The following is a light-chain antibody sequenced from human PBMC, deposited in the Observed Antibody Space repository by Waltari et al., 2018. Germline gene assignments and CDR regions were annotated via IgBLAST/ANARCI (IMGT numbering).Light chain of an antibody. CDR3: AGWDDSLNGPV. Sequence: QSVLTQPPSASGTPGQRVTISCPGSLSNIHSKPVNWYRQLPGTAPKLLTYGDNQRPSGVPDRFSGSKSGTSASLAISGLQSADEADYYCAGWDDSLNGPVFGGGTKLTVL. V-gene: IGLV1-44*01. J-gene: IGLJ3*02. CDR1: LSNIHSKP. CDR2: GDN.